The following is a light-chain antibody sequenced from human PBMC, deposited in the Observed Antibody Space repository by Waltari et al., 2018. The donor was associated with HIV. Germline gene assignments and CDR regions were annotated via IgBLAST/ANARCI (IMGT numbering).Light chain of an antibody. CDR2: DVY. CDR1: SSDVRANDY. CDR3: SSYAGSTNRVV. J-gene: IGLJ2*01. V-gene: IGLV2-8*01. Sequence: QSALTQSPSASASPGQAVTISCSGTSSDVRANDYVTWYQQHSAKPPKLMIYDVYKRPSGVPHRFSGSKSGNTASLTVSGLQAEDEATYYCSSYAGSTNRVVFGGGSFLTVL.